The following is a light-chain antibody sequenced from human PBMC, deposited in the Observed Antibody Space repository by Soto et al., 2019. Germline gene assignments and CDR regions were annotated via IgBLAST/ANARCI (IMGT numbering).Light chain of an antibody. CDR2: DTS. J-gene: IGLJ1*01. CDR1: TGAVTSGHY. CDR3: LIAYSGVRPYV. Sequence: QAVVTQEPSLTVSTGRTITLTCCSSTGAVTSGHYPYWIQQKRGQAPGTLIYDTSNRHDWTPARFSASLLASKAALNNSCAQPEDEAEYYCLIAYSGVRPYVFGTETKVTVL. V-gene: IGLV7-46*01.